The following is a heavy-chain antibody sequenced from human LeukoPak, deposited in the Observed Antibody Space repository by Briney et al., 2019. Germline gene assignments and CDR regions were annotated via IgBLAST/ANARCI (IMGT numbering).Heavy chain of an antibody. CDR2: VYSTGSA. D-gene: IGHD3-10*01. CDR1: GGSFTYKY. CDR3: ARQTYGSGSDHRVSWFDP. V-gene: IGHV4-59*08. J-gene: IGHJ5*02. Sequence: SETLSLTCTVSGGSFTYKYWAWIRQPPGKGLEWIGYVYSTGSAKYNPSLKSRLTISVDASSTQFSLKLSSVTAADTAVYYCARQTYGSGSDHRVSWFDPWGREPWSPSPQ.